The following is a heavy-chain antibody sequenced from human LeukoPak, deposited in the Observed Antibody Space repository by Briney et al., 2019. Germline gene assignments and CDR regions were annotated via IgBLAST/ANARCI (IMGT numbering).Heavy chain of an antibody. J-gene: IGHJ3*02. CDR1: GFTFSDYY. CDR2: ISSSGSTI. V-gene: IGHV3-11*01. Sequence: GGSLRLSCAASGFTFSDYYMSWIRQAPGKGLEWVSYISSSGSTIYYADSVKGRFTISRDNAKNSLYLQMNSLRAEDTAVYYCARDNGSGYYADAFDIWGQGTMVTVSS. CDR3: ARDNGSGYYADAFDI. D-gene: IGHD3-22*01.